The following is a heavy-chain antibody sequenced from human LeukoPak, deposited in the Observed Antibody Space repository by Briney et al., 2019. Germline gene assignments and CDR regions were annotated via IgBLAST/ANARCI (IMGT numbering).Heavy chain of an antibody. CDR3: ATDNSYGSGSYYT. V-gene: IGHV4-59*12. J-gene: IGHJ4*02. CDR2: IYYSGST. CDR1: GGSISSYY. D-gene: IGHD3-10*01. Sequence: PSETLSLTCTVSGGSISSYYWSWIRQPPGKGLEWIGYIYYSGSTNYNPSLKSRVTISVDTSKNQFSLKLSSVTAADTAVYYCATDNSYGSGSYYTWGQGTLVTVSS.